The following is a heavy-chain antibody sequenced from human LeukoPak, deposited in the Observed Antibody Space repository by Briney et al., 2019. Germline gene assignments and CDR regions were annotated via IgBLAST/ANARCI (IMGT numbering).Heavy chain of an antibody. D-gene: IGHD1-26*01. CDR1: GFTFSDYY. CDR2: VSSSGTTI. J-gene: IGHJ4*02. CDR3: ARRRDSGSLQHFDY. V-gene: IGHV3-11*01. Sequence: GGSLRLSCAASGFTFSDYYMSWIRQAPGKGLEWVSYVSSSGTTIYYADSVKGRFTMSRDNAKNSLYLQMNSLRAEDTAVYYCARRRDSGSLQHFDYWGQGTLVTVSS.